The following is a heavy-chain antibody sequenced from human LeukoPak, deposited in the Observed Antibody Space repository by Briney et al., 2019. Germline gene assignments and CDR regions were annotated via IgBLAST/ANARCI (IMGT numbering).Heavy chain of an antibody. CDR3: TRPGIAAAGIRDY. D-gene: IGHD6-13*01. CDR2: IRSKANSYAT. V-gene: IGHV3-73*01. Sequence: GGSLTLSCAASGFTFSGSDMHWVRQASGKGLEWVGRIRSKANSYATAYAASVKGSFTISRDDSKNTAYLQMNSLKTEDTAVYYCTRPGIAAAGIRDYWGQGTLVTVSS. J-gene: IGHJ4*02. CDR1: GFTFSGSD.